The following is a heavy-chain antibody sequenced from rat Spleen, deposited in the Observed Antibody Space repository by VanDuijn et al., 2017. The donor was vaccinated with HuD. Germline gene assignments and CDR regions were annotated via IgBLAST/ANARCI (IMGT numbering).Heavy chain of an antibody. D-gene: IGHD1-9*01. Sequence: EVQLVESGGGLVQPGRSLKLSCAASGFTFSNYGMAWVRQTPTKGLEWVASIRTGGGNTYYRYSVKGRFTITRENAKNTQYLQMDSLRSEDTATYYCARPNILRVYTPYWYFDFWGPGTMVTVSS. CDR3: ARPNILRVYTPYWYFDF. V-gene: IGHV5S14*01. J-gene: IGHJ1*01. CDR1: GFTFSNYG. CDR2: IRTGGGNT.